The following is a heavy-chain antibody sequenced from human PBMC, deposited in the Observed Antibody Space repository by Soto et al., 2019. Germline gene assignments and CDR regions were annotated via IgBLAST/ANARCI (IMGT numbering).Heavy chain of an antibody. CDR1: LCSTSSGSL. CDR2: IFHSGVT. Sequence: SETRPRPCTVCLCSTSSGSLCSCLRQPPGSGVEWIGSIFHSGVTYYTPSLKSRVAISVDTSKNQFSLMLTSVTAADTATYYCARVAYGGNMIHGDPFSAFEYWGQGNLVTVS. D-gene: IGHD3-16*01. J-gene: IGHJ4*02. V-gene: IGHV4-38-2*02. CDR3: ARVAYGGNMIHGDPFSAFEY.